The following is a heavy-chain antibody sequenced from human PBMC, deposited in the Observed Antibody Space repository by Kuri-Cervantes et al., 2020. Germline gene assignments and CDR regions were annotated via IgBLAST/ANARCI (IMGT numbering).Heavy chain of an antibody. J-gene: IGHJ6*03. CDR2: ISAYNGNT. V-gene: IGHV1-18*01. CDR3: ARGSRLWFRENHRPPKRNYYYYMDV. D-gene: IGHD3-10*01. Sequence: ASVKVSCKASGYTFTSYGISWVRQAPGQGLEWMGWISAYNGNTNYAQKLQGRVTMTRNTSISTAYMELSSLRSEDTAVYYCARGSRLWFRENHRPPKRNYYYYMDVWGKGTTVTVSS. CDR1: GYTFTSYG.